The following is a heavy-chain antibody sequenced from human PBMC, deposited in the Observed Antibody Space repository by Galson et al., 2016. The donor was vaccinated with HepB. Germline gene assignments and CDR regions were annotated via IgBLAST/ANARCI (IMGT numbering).Heavy chain of an antibody. J-gene: IGHJ6*04. V-gene: IGHV4-31*03. D-gene: IGHD2-15*01. CDR1: GGSIDNGGYY. CDR2: IPNSGTT. Sequence: TLSLTCSVSGGSIDNGGYYWTWIRQHPVKGLECVGYIPNSGTTSYNPSLKSRVALSVDTSKSLFSLRLTGVTAADTAVYYCARGTCSGGNCDLEPFGVDVWGKGTTVTVSS. CDR3: ARGTCSGGNCDLEPFGVDV.